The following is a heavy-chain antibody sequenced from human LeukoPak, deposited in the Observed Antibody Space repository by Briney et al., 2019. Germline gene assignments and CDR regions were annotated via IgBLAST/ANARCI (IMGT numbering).Heavy chain of an antibody. CDR1: GYTFTGYY. V-gene: IGHV1-2*02. J-gene: IGHJ4*02. Sequence: ASVKVSCKASGYTFTGYYMHWVRQAPGQGLEWMGWINPNSGGTNYAQKFQGRVTMTRDTSISTAYMELSRLRSDDTAVYYCARVRGSYSSCTLDYWGQGTLVSVSS. CDR2: INPNSGGT. D-gene: IGHD1-26*01. CDR3: ARVRGSYSSCTLDY.